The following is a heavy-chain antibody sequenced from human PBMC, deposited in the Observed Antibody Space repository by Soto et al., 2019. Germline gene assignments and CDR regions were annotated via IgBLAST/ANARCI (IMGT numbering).Heavy chain of an antibody. V-gene: IGHV1-69*06. D-gene: IGHD3-3*01. CDR2: IVPMFGTS. CDR3: NRGSDYDSLSGYV. J-gene: IGHJ4*02. CDR1: GCTSTRYA. Sequence: QERLVQSGAEVMKPGSSVKVSCKVTGCTSTRYAINWVRQAPGQGLEWMGGIVPMFGTSKYAQKFQGRVTITADTSTNIAYMEFRSMRSEDTAFYYCNRGSDYDSLSGYVWGQGILVSVSS.